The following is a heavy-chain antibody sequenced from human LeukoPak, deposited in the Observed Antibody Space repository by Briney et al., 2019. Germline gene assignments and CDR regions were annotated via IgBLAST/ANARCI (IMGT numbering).Heavy chain of an antibody. CDR3: ARITFPELWFGELSTNYGMDV. CDR2: IIPIFGTA. CDR1: GGTFSSYA. V-gene: IGHV1-69*06. Sequence: ASVKVSCKASGGTFSSYANSWVRQAPGQGLEWMGGIIPIFGTANYAQKFQGRVTITADKSTSTAYMELSSLRSEDTAVYYCARITFPELWFGELSTNYGMDVWGKGTTVTVSS. J-gene: IGHJ6*04. D-gene: IGHD3-10*01.